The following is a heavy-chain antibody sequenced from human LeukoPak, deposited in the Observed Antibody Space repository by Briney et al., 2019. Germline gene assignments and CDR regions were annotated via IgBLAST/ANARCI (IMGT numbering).Heavy chain of an antibody. D-gene: IGHD3-10*01. CDR3: ENYGSGTSND. CDR2: IIPILGIA. Sequence: ASVKVSCKASGGTFSSYAISWVRQATGQGLEWMGRIIPILGIANYAQKFQGRVTITADKSTSTAYMELSSLRSEDTAVYYCENYGSGTSNDWGQGTLVTVSS. J-gene: IGHJ4*02. CDR1: GGTFSSYA. V-gene: IGHV1-69*04.